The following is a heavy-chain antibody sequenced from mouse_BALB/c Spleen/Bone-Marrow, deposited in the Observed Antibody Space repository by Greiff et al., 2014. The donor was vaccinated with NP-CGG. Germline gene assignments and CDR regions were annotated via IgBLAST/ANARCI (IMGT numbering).Heavy chain of an antibody. V-gene: IGHV14-3*02. D-gene: IGHD2-4*01. CDR1: GFNIKYTY. CDR3: ANYDYGWYFDV. J-gene: IGHJ1*01. CDR2: IDPANGNT. Sequence: VQLQQSGAELVKPGASVKLSCTASGFNIKYTYMHWVKQRPEQGLECIGRIDPANGNTKYDPKFQGKATITADTSSNTAYLQLSSLTSEDTAVYYCANYDYGWYFDVWGAGTTVTVSS.